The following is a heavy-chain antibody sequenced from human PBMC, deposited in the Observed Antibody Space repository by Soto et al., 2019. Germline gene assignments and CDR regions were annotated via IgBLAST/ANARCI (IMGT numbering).Heavy chain of an antibody. CDR3: AKGHYYDSSGATDI. V-gene: IGHV3-30*18. CDR1: GFTFSSYG. CDR2: ISYDGSNK. J-gene: IGHJ4*02. Sequence: QVQLVESGGGVVQPGRSLRLSCAASGFTFSSYGMHWVRQAPGKGLEWVAVISYDGSNKYYADSVKGRFTISRDNSKNTLYLQMNGLRAEDTAVYYCAKGHYYDSSGATDIWGQGTLVTVSS. D-gene: IGHD3-22*01.